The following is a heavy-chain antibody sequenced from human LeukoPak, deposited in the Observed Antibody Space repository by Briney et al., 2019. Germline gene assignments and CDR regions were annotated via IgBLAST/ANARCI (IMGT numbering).Heavy chain of an antibody. CDR2: IYTSGST. CDR1: GGSISSGSYY. V-gene: IGHV4-61*02. D-gene: IGHD3-9*01. Sequence: SETLSLTCTVSGGSISSGSYYWSWIRQPAGKGLEWIGRIYTSGSTNYNPSLKSRVTISVDTSKNQFSLKLSSVTAADTAVYYCAMDNYDILTGYYTLDYWGQGTLVTVSS. CDR3: AMDNYDILTGYYTLDY. J-gene: IGHJ4*02.